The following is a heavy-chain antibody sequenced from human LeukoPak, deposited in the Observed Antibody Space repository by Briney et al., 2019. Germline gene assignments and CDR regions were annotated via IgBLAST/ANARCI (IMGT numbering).Heavy chain of an antibody. CDR2: ISWNSGSI. Sequence: GGSLRLSCAASGFTFDDYAMHWVRQAPGKGLEWVSGISWNSGSIGYADSVKGRFTISRDNAKNSLYLQMNSLRAEDTALYYCAKGITRELYYFDYWGQGTLVTVSS. D-gene: IGHD1-7*01. CDR3: AKGITRELYYFDY. V-gene: IGHV3-9*01. J-gene: IGHJ4*02. CDR1: GFTFDDYA.